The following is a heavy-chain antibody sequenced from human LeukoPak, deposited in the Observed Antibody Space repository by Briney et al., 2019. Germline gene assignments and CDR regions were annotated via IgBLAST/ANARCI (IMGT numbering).Heavy chain of an antibody. V-gene: IGHV3-21*05. CDR3: ARDHKWAFDY. Sequence: GGSLRLSCATSGFTFSDYSVNWVRQAPGRGLEWISYIGLGSGFVSYSDSVKGRFTISRDTARNSVDLQMNSLRADDTAVYYCARDHKWAFDYWGQGTLVTVSS. CDR1: GFTFSDYS. J-gene: IGHJ4*02. CDR2: IGLGSGFV. D-gene: IGHD1-26*01.